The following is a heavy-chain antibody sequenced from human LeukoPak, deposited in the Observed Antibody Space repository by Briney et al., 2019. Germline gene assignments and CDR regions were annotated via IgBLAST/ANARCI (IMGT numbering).Heavy chain of an antibody. J-gene: IGHJ4*02. V-gene: IGHV4-59*08. Sequence: SETLSLTCTVSGGSISSYYWSWIRQPPGKGLEWIGYIYYSGSTNYNPSLKSRVTISVDTSKNQFSLKLSSVTAAVTAVYYCARHYRKTGSFDYWGQGTLVTVSS. CDR1: GGSISSYY. CDR3: ARHYRKTGSFDY. D-gene: IGHD1-1*01. CDR2: IYYSGST.